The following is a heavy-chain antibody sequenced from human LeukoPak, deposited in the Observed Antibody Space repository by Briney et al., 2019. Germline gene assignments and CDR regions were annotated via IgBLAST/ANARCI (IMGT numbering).Heavy chain of an antibody. J-gene: IGHJ4*02. D-gene: IGHD3-22*01. CDR2: ISYDGSNK. Sequence: PGGSLRLSCAASGFTFSSYGMHWVRQAPGKGLEWVAVISYDGSNKYYADSVKGRFTISRDNSKNTLYLQMNSLRAEDTAVYYCAKAPGYYYDSSGYPLDYWGQGTLVTVSS. CDR3: AKAPGYYYDSSGYPLDY. CDR1: GFTFSSYG. V-gene: IGHV3-30*18.